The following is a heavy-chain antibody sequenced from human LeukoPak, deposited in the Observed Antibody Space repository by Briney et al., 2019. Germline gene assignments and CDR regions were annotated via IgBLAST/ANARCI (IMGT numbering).Heavy chain of an antibody. CDR2: IYYSGST. J-gene: IGHJ4*02. Sequence: SETLSLTCTVSGGSISSSSYYWGWIRQPPGKGLEWIGSIYYSGSTYYNPSLKSRVTISVDTSKNQFSLKLSSVTAADTAVYYCARSSLPSNQYNWNYGTFDYWGQGTLVTVSS. D-gene: IGHD1-7*01. CDR1: GGSISSSSYY. CDR3: ARSSLPSNQYNWNYGTFDY. V-gene: IGHV4-39*01.